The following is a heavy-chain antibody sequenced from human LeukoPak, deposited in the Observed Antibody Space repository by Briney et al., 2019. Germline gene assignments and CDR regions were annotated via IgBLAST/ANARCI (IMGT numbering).Heavy chain of an antibody. Sequence: SETLSLTCTVSGGSISSYYWSWIRQPPGKGLEWIGYIYYTGTTDSNPSLKSRVTISLDTSKNQFSLNLSSVTAADTAVYYCARRWVYDKRAFDAWGQGTMVTVSS. CDR2: IYYTGTT. V-gene: IGHV4-59*08. J-gene: IGHJ3*01. CDR3: ARRWVYDKRAFDA. CDR1: GGSISSYY. D-gene: IGHD3-16*01.